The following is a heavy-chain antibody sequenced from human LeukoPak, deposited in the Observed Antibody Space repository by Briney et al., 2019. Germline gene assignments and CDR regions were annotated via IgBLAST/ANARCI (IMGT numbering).Heavy chain of an antibody. Sequence: GGSLRLSCAASGFTFSSYAMHWVRQAPGKGLEYVSAISSNGGSTYYANSVKGRFTISRDNSKNTLYLQMGSLRAETLAVYSCARGGAGESADIWGHGTMVTVSS. CDR3: ARGGAGESADI. CDR2: ISSNGGST. CDR1: GFTFSSYA. V-gene: IGHV3-64*01. J-gene: IGHJ3*02. D-gene: IGHD7-27*01.